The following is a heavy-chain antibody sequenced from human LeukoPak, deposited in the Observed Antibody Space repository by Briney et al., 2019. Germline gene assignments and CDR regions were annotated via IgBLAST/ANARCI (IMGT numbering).Heavy chain of an antibody. CDR3: ARGYSSSRLYYYYGMDV. J-gene: IGHJ6*02. CDR1: GGSISSAGYY. CDR2: INHSGST. Sequence: PSETLSLTCTVSGGSISSAGYYWSWIRQPPGKGLEWIGEINHSGSTNYNPSLKSRVTISVDTSKNQFSLKLSSVTAADTAVYYCARGYSSSRLYYYYGMDVWGQGTTVTVSS. V-gene: IGHV4-34*01. D-gene: IGHD6-6*01.